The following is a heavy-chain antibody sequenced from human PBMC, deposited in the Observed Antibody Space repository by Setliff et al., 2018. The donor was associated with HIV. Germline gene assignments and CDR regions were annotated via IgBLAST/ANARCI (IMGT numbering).Heavy chain of an antibody. V-gene: IGHV4-39*01. CDR2: IFYSGSA. Sequence: SETLSLTCTISGGAFNTSSSYWGWIRQPPGKGLEYIGGIFYSGSAYYNPSLKSRVTISVDTSKNQLSLKLSSVTAADTAVYYCARLKLSGVIDYWGQGTLVTVSS. CDR3: ARLKLSGVIDY. CDR1: GGAFNTSSSY. D-gene: IGHD2-8*01. J-gene: IGHJ4*02.